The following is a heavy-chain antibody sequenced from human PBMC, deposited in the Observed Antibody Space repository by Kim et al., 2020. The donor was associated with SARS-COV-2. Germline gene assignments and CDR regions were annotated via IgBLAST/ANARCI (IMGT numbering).Heavy chain of an antibody. Sequence: SETLSLTCTVSGASVSRSYWAWIRQTPGKRLEWIGYIFSGGSTTYNPSLKSRLTLSLDMSKNQFSLKLASVVAADTAVYFCARDWTGTSGFDPWGQGTLV. V-gene: IGHV4-59*02. D-gene: IGHD1-7*01. J-gene: IGHJ5*02. CDR1: GASVSRSY. CDR2: IFSGGST. CDR3: ARDWTGTSGFDP.